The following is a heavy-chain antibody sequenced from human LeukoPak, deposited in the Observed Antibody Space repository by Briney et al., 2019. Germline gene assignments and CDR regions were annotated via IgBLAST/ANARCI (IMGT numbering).Heavy chain of an antibody. V-gene: IGHV3-30*02. J-gene: IGHJ4*02. CDR2: TSSDGSNQ. CDR1: GFSLSDYY. Sequence: PGGSLRLSRAASGFSLSDYYMHWVRQAPGKGLEWVTFTSSDGSNQNYADSVKGRFTVSRDNSKNTLYLHMNILRPEDTAVYYCAKDRSGTWSFDSWGQGTLVIVSS. CDR3: AKDRSGTWSFDS. D-gene: IGHD6-19*01.